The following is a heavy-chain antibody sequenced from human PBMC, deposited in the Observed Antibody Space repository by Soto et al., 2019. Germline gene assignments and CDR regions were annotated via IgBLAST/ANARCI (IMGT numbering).Heavy chain of an antibody. D-gene: IGHD5-12*01. Sequence: GASVKVSCKASGYTFTGYYMHWVRQAPGQGLEWMGWINPNSGGTNYAQKFQGWVTMTRDTSISTAYMELSRLRSDDTAVYYCARAGERGYSGYDPYYYYGMDVWGQGTTVTVSS. J-gene: IGHJ6*02. CDR1: GYTFTGYY. V-gene: IGHV1-2*04. CDR2: INPNSGGT. CDR3: ARAGERGYSGYDPYYYYGMDV.